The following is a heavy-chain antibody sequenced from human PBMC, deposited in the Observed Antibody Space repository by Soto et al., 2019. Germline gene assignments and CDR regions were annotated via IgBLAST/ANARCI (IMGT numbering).Heavy chain of an antibody. Sequence: QVQLQESGPGLVKPSETLSLTCTVSGGSISSYYWSWIRQPPGKGLEWIGYIYYSGSTNYNPSLTRRVPISVXXSXNXXSLKLSSVTAADTAVYYCAREAHYDILTGYRPFDPWGQGTLVTVSS. CDR3: AREAHYDILTGYRPFDP. V-gene: IGHV4-59*01. CDR2: IYYSGST. D-gene: IGHD3-9*01. J-gene: IGHJ5*02. CDR1: GGSISSYY.